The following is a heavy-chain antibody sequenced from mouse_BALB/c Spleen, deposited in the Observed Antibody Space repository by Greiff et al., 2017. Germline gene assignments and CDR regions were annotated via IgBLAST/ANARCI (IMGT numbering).Heavy chain of an antibody. J-gene: IGHJ4*01. CDR1: GYTFTSYY. CDR3: AREENGNGNAMDY. D-gene: IGHD2-1*01. CDR2: IYPGNVNT. Sequence: QVQLQQSGPELVKPGASVRISCKASGYTFTSYYIHWVKQRPGQGLEWIGWIYPGNVNTKYNEKFKGKATLTADKSSSTAYMQLSSLTSEDSAVYFCAREENGNGNAMDYWGQGTSVTVSS. V-gene: IGHV1S56*01.